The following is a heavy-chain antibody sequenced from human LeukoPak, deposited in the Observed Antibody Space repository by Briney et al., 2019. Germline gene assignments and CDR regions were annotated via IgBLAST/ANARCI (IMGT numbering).Heavy chain of an antibody. Sequence: PSETLSLTCTVSDGSINSGTYYWSWIRQPAGKGLEWIGRIYTSGSTIYNPSLKSRVTISVDTSKNQFSLKLSSVTAADTAVYYCARDPRYCSGGSCYDWFDPWGQGTLVTVSS. D-gene: IGHD2-15*01. J-gene: IGHJ5*02. CDR1: DGSINSGTYY. CDR3: ARDPRYCSGGSCYDWFDP. CDR2: IYTSGST. V-gene: IGHV4-61*02.